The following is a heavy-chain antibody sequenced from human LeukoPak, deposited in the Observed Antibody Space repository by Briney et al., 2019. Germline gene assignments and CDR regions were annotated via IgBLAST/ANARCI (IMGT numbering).Heavy chain of an antibody. CDR1: GFTFSSYW. J-gene: IGHJ4*02. CDR2: IKQDGSEK. CDR3: ARLRVVPAANAFDY. V-gene: IGHV3-7*01. D-gene: IGHD2-2*01. Sequence: GGSLRLSCAASGFTFSSYWMSWVRQAPGKGLEWVANIKQDGSEKYYVDSVKGRFTISRDNAKNSLYLQMNSLRAEDTAVYYCARLRVVPAANAFDYWGQGTLVTVSS.